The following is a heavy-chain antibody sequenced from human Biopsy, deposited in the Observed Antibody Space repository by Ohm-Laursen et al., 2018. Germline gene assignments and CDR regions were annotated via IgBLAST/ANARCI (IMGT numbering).Heavy chain of an antibody. CDR1: GDSISNYS. CDR3: AGIVLGPTNDAFDI. J-gene: IGHJ3*02. CDR2: IYPGGGT. V-gene: IGHV4-4*07. Sequence: SETLSLTCTVSGDSISNYSWSWIRQAAGKGLEWIGRIYPGGGTIYNPSLKSRVTMSVDTSKYHFSLNLNSVTAADTAVYYCAGIVLGPTNDAFDIWGQGTMVTVSS. D-gene: IGHD1-26*01.